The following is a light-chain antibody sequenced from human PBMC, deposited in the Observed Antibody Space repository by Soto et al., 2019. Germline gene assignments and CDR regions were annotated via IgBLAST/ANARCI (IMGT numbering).Light chain of an antibody. Sequence: EIVLTQSPGTLSLSPGERATLSCRASQSVNSRYLAWYQQKPGQAPRLLIYGASSRATGIPDRFSGSGSGTDFTLTISRLEPEDFAVYYCQQYGSSPTLTFGGGTKVDIK. V-gene: IGKV3-20*01. CDR3: QQYGSSPTLT. CDR1: QSVNSRY. J-gene: IGKJ4*01. CDR2: GAS.